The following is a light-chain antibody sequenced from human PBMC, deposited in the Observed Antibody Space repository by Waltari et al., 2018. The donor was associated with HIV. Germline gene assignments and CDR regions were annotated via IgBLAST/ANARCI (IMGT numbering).Light chain of an antibody. J-gene: IGLJ2*01. CDR2: EVT. CDR3: SSYTSSSTLV. CDR1: SSNIQSNT. Sequence: QSVLTQPPSASGTPGQRVTISCSGSSSNIQSNTVNWYQQLPGTAPKLIVYEVTHRPSGVSNRFSASKSGNTASLTISGVQAEDEADYYCSSYTSSSTLVFGGGTKLTVL. V-gene: IGLV1-44*01.